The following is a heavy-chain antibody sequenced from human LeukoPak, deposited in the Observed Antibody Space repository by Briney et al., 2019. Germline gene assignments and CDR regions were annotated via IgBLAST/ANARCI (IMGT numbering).Heavy chain of an antibody. CDR3: ARVGSYGMDV. J-gene: IGHJ6*02. CDR2: ISTSSNTI. V-gene: IGHV3-48*01. CDR1: GFTFSSYN. Sequence: GGSLRLSCAASGFTFSSYNMNWVGRAPGRGRKGVSYISTSSNTIYYADSVKGRFTISRDNAKNSLYLQMNDLRAEDTAVYYCARVGSYGMDVWGQGTTVTVSS. D-gene: IGHD3-10*01.